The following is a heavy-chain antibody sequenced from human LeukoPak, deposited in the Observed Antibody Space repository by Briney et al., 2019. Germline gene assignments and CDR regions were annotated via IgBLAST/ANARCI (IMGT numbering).Heavy chain of an antibody. D-gene: IGHD6-13*01. J-gene: IGHJ4*02. CDR2: VYHSGGT. Sequence: SGTLFLTCTVSGGSISSSNWWSWVRQSPGKGLEWIGQVYHSGGTIYNPSLKSRVTISVDQSKNQFSLKLTSVTAADTAVYYCARDPAVAGTEGIYFDYWGQGTLVTVSS. V-gene: IGHV4-4*02. CDR3: ARDPAVAGTEGIYFDY. CDR1: GGSISSSNW.